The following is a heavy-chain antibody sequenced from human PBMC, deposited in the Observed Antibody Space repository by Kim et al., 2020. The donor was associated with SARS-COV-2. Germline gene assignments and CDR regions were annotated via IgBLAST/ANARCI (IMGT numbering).Heavy chain of an antibody. V-gene: IGHV4-39*07. CDR2: IYYSGST. D-gene: IGHD5-12*01. Sequence: SETLSLTCTVSGGSISSSSYYWGWIRQPPGKGLEWIGSIYYSGSTYYNPSLKSRVTISVDTSKNQFSLKLSSVTAADTAVYYCARDLVVATIKGYYFDYWGQGTLVTVSS. CDR3: ARDLVVATIKGYYFDY. J-gene: IGHJ4*02. CDR1: GGSISSSSYY.